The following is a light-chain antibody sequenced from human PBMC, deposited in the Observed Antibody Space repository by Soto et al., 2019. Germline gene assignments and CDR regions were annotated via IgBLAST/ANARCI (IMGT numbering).Light chain of an antibody. J-gene: IGKJ2*01. CDR1: QSVSST. Sequence: EIWRTQSPATLSVSPGERATLSCRAMQSVSSTLAWYQQKPGQATRLISYGASTRATGIPATFSGSGSGTEFTLTICSLKSDDFAVYDCKQYNNGPPDTFGQGTKPEIK. CDR3: KQYNNGPPDT. CDR2: GAS. V-gene: IGKV3-15*01.